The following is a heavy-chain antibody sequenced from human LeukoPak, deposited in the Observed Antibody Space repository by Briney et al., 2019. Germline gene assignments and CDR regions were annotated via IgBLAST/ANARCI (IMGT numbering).Heavy chain of an antibody. D-gene: IGHD3-16*01. Sequence: ASVKVSCKASGYIFTGYYMHWVRQAPGQGLEWMGWINPNSGGTNYAQKFQGRVTMTRDTSISTAYMELNRLRSDDTAVYFCARGRSINYYGQDYWGQGTLVTVSS. CDR3: ARGRSINYYGQDY. CDR1: GYIFTGYY. V-gene: IGHV1-2*02. J-gene: IGHJ4*02. CDR2: INPNSGGT.